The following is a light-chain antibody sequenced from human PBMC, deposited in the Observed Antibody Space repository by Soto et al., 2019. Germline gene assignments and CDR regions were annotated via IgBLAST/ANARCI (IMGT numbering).Light chain of an antibody. CDR1: QSISNY. CDR2: LTS. Sequence: DIQMTQSPSSLSASVGDRVTITCRASQSISNYLNWYQQKPGKAPKLLIYLTSSLQSGVLSRFSGSGSGTDFTLTISSLQPEDFATYYCQQSYSTPYTFGQGTKLEIK. V-gene: IGKV1-39*01. CDR3: QQSYSTPYT. J-gene: IGKJ2*01.